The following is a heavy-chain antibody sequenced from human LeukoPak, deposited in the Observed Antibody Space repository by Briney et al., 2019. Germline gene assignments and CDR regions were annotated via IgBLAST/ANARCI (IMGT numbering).Heavy chain of an antibody. D-gene: IGHD3-16*01. CDR1: GYTFTSYG. Sequence: VASVKVSCKASGYTFTSYGISWVRQAPGQGLEWMGWISAYNGNTNYAQKLQGRVTMTTDTSTSTAYMELSSLRSEDTAVYYCAFVPVRWGPYGMDVWGQGTTVTVSS. J-gene: IGHJ6*02. CDR2: ISAYNGNT. V-gene: IGHV1-18*01. CDR3: AFVPVRWGPYGMDV.